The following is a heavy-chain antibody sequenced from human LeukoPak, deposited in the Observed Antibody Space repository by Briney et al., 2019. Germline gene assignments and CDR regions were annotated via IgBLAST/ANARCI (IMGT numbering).Heavy chain of an antibody. J-gene: IGHJ4*02. Sequence: GGSLRLSCAASGFTFSSYSMNWVRQAPVKGLEWVSSISSSSSYIYYADSVKGRFTISRDNAKNSLYLQMNSLRAEDTAVYYCAWDYSNYFDYWGQGTLVTVSS. CDR3: AWDYSNYFDY. D-gene: IGHD4-11*01. CDR1: GFTFSSYS. CDR2: ISSSSSYI. V-gene: IGHV3-21*01.